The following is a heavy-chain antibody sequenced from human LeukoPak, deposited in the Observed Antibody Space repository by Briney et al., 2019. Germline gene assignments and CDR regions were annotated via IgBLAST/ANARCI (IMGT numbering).Heavy chain of an antibody. CDR3: VREGYSGRYYLPFDD. CDR2: XSSDGXNK. V-gene: IGHV3-30*04. CDR1: XXXFXHXX. J-gene: IGHJ4*02. D-gene: IGHD1-26*01. Sequence: GGSLRLSCAASXXXFXHXXXXXXXXXXGXXXXWXARXSSDGXNKYYADSVTGRFTIXRDRFNNTLFLQLNSLTTEDTAVYYCVREGYSGRYYLPFDDWGQGTLVTVSS.